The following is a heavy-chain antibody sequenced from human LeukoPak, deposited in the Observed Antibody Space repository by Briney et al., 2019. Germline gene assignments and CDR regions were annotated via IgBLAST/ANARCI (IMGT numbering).Heavy chain of an antibody. CDR2: MSYSGST. J-gene: IGHJ4*02. Sequence: SETLSLTCTVSGGSINNYFWSWIRQPPGKGLEWIGYMSYSGSTNYNPSLKSRVTISVDTSKNQFSLKLSSVTAADTAVYFCARRVDGYLTGYFDYWGQGTLVTVSS. CDR3: ARRVDGYLTGYFDY. D-gene: IGHD2-21*02. CDR1: GGSINNYF. V-gene: IGHV4-59*01.